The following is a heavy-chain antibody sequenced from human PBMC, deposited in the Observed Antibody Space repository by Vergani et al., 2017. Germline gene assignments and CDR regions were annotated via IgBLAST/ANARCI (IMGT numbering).Heavy chain of an antibody. Sequence: EVQLVGSGGGLVQPGGSLRLSCAASGFTFSSYWMSWVRQAPGKGLEWVANIKQDGSEKYYVDSVKGRFTISRDNAKNSLYLQMNSLRAEDTAVYYCARDPDVDIVATIPSYYFDYWGQGTLVTVSS. D-gene: IGHD5-12*01. CDR2: IKQDGSEK. V-gene: IGHV3-7*01. CDR1: GFTFSSYW. J-gene: IGHJ4*02. CDR3: ARDPDVDIVATIPSYYFDY.